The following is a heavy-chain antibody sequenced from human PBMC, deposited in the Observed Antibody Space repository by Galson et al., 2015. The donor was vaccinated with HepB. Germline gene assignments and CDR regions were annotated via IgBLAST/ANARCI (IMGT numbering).Heavy chain of an antibody. D-gene: IGHD4-23*01. CDR1: GFTFSSYG. V-gene: IGHV3-30*18. J-gene: IGHJ4*02. CDR3: AKDRYGGNSGNDY. CDR2: ISYDGSNK. Sequence: SLRLSCAASGFTFSSYGMHWVRQAPGKGLEWVAVISYDGSNKYYADPVKGRFTISRDNSKNTLYLQMNSLRAEDTAVYYCAKDRYGGNSGNDYWGQGTLVTVSS.